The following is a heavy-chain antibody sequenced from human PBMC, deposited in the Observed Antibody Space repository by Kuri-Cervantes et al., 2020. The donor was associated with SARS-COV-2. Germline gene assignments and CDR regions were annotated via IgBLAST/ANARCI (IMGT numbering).Heavy chain of an antibody. CDR1: GFSFSNYG. CDR3: ARGGEDFVQETRNWFDP. J-gene: IGHJ5*02. D-gene: IGHD2-8*01. CDR2: ISYEGSNK. V-gene: IGHV3-30*03. Sequence: GESLKISCAASGFSFSNYGMHWVRQAPGKGLEWVASISYEGSNKHYADSVKDRFTISRDYSRDTLYLQMNSLRAEDTAVYYCARGGEDFVQETRNWFDPWGQGTLVTVSS.